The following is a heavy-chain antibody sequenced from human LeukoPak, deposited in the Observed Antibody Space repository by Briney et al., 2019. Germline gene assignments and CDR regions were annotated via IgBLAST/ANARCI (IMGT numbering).Heavy chain of an antibody. Sequence: PGGSLRLSCAASGFTFSSYWIHWVRQAPGKGLVWVSSINSDGSITSYADSVKGRFTISRDNAKNTLYLQMNSLRAEDTAVYYCARAIAAAGADWGQGTLVTVSS. D-gene: IGHD6-13*01. CDR1: GFTFSSYW. V-gene: IGHV3-74*01. CDR3: ARAIAAAGAD. J-gene: IGHJ4*02. CDR2: INSDGSIT.